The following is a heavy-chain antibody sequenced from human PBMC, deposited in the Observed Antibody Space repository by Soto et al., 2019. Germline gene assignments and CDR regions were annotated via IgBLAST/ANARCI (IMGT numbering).Heavy chain of an antibody. CDR1: GYTFTSYY. CDR2: INPSGGST. D-gene: IGHD4-17*01. CDR3: ARVYGDYFGAFDI. V-gene: IGHV1-46*03. Sequence: QVQLVQSGAEVKKPGASVKVSCKASGYTFTSYYMHWVRQAPGQGLEWMGIINPSGGSTSYAQKCQGRDTMTRDTSTSTVYMELSSLRSEDTAVYYCARVYGDYFGAFDIWGQGTMVTVSS. J-gene: IGHJ3*02.